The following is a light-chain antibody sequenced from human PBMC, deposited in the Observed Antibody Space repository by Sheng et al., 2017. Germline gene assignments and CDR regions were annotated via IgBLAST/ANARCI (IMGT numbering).Light chain of an antibody. CDR3: QQYGSSPPYT. CDR2: GAS. V-gene: IGKV3-20*01. CDR1: QSVKSN. J-gene: IGKJ2*01. Sequence: EIVMTQSPATVSVSPGERATLSCRASQSVKSNLAWYRQKPGQAPRLLIYGASSRATGIPDRFSGSGSGTDFTLTISRLEPEDFAVYYCQQYGSSPPYTFGQGTKLEI.